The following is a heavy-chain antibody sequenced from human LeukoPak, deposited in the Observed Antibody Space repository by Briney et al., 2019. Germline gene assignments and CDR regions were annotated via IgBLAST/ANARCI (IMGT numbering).Heavy chain of an antibody. CDR1: GFTFSSYG. CDR2: ISYDGSNK. Sequence: GGSLRLSCAASGFTFSSYGMHWVRQAPGKGLEWVAVISYDGSNKYYADSVKGRFTISRDNSKNTLYLQMNSLRAEDTAVYYCAKDDSGSPAPPFDYWGQGTLVTVSS. V-gene: IGHV3-30*18. J-gene: IGHJ4*02. CDR3: AKDDSGSPAPPFDY. D-gene: IGHD1-26*01.